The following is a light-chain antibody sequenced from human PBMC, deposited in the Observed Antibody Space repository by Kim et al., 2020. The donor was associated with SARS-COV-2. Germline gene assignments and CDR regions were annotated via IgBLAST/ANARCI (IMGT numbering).Light chain of an antibody. V-gene: IGLV2-8*01. Sequence: GQSGTITSTGTSSGVGVYNDGAWYQQHRGKGPKLLIYEVSKRPSGVPDRFSGSKSGNTASLTVAGLQAEDEADYGGSSYAGSNNLLFGGGTQLTVL. CDR3: SSYAGSNNLL. J-gene: IGLJ2*01. CDR2: EVS. CDR1: SSGVGVYND.